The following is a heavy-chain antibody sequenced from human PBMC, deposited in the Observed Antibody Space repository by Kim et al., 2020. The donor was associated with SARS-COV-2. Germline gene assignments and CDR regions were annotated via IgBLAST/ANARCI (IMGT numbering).Heavy chain of an antibody. D-gene: IGHD1-26*01. CDR2: ISGSGGST. Sequence: GGSLRLSCAASGFTFSSYSMSWVRQAPGRGLEWVSAISGSGGSTYYADSVKGRFTISRDNYKNTLYLQMYSLRAEDTAIYYCAKERRGVGFDYWGQGTLVTVSS. CDR3: AKERRGVGFDY. CDR1: GFTFSSYS. V-gene: IGHV3-23*01. J-gene: IGHJ4*02.